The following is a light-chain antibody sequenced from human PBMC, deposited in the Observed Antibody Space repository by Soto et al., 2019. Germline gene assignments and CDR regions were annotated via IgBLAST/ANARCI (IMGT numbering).Light chain of an antibody. Sequence: DIVMTQSPDSLAVSLGERATINCRSGQSVLYSSNNKNYLAWYQQKPGQPPKLLIYWASTRESGVPDRFSGSGSGTDFTLTISSLQAEDVAVYYCQQYYSTPLNFGGGTKVDIK. V-gene: IGKV4-1*01. CDR2: WAS. CDR3: QQYYSTPLN. J-gene: IGKJ4*01. CDR1: QSVLYSSNNKNY.